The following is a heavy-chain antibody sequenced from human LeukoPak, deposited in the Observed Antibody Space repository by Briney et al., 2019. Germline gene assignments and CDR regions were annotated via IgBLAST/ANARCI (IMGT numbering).Heavy chain of an antibody. CDR1: GGSIRSYY. CDR3: ARTGSTVTMLYPFDH. J-gene: IGHJ4*02. V-gene: IGHV4-59*01. D-gene: IGHD4-17*01. Sequence: PSETLSLTCTVSGGSIRSYYWSWIRQPPGKGLEWMGYIYYSGSTNYNPSLKRRGSISVDTSKNQFSLKLSSVTAADTAVYFCARTGSTVTMLYPFDHWGQGTLVTVSS. CDR2: IYYSGST.